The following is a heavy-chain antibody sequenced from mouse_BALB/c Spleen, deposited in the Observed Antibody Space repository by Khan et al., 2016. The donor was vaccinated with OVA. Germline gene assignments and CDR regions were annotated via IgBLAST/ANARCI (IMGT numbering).Heavy chain of an antibody. CDR1: AYSITSDYA. Sequence: EVQLVESGPGLVKPSQSLSLTCTVTAYSITSDYAWTWIRQFPGNKLECMGYISYSGRPSFNPSLKSRISITPDTSKNQFFLHLISVTTEDTATYYCACIRFYYRDSFFDCWGQGTTLTVSS. V-gene: IGHV3-2*02. D-gene: IGHD2-14*01. J-gene: IGHJ2*01. CDR2: ISYSGRP. CDR3: ACIRFYYRDSFFDC.